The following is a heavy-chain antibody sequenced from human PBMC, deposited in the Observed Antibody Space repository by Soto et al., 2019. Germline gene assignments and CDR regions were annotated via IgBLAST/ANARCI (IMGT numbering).Heavy chain of an antibody. Sequence: QVQLVESGGGVVQPGRSLRLSCAASGFTFSSYGMHWVRQAPGKGLEWVAIISYDGRNKYYADSVKGRFTISRDNSKNTLYLQMNSLRAEDTAVYYCRSSGCDPFIDYWGQGTLVTVSS. V-gene: IGHV3-30*03. CDR1: GFTFSSYG. CDR3: RSSGCDPFIDY. J-gene: IGHJ4*02. D-gene: IGHD6-19*01. CDR2: ISYDGRNK.